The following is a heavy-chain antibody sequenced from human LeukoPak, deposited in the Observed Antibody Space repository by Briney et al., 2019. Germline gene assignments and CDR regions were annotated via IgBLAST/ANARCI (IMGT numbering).Heavy chain of an antibody. CDR3: ARAMVRGVNRYLDY. J-gene: IGHJ4*02. V-gene: IGHV4-4*07. CDR2: IYTSGST. CDR1: GGSISSYY. D-gene: IGHD3-10*01. Sequence: KPSETLSLTCTVSGGSISSYYWSWIRQPAGKGLEWIGRIYTSGSTNYNPSLKSRVTMSVDTSKNQFSLKLSSVTAADTAVYYCARAMVRGVNRYLDYWGQGTLVTVSS.